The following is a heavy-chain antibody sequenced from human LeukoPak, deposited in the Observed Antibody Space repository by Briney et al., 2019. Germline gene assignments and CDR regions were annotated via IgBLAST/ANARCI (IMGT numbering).Heavy chain of an antibody. CDR2: ISYDGSNK. Sequence: PGRSLRLSCAASGFTFSSYAMHWVRQAPGKGLERVAVISYDGSNKYYADSVKGRFTISRDNSKNTLYLQMNSLRAEDTAVYYCARLAAVLDYWGQGTLVTVSS. J-gene: IGHJ4*02. V-gene: IGHV3-30-3*01. CDR3: ARLAAVLDY. CDR1: GFTFSSYA. D-gene: IGHD6-13*01.